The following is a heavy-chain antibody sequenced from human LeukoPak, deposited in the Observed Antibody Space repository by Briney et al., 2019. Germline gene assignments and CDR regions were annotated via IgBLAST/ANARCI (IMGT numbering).Heavy chain of an antibody. CDR3: SRATNDYAGDFDY. CDR1: LGSITHHD. V-gene: IGHV4-4*07. J-gene: IGHJ4*02. Sequence: SETLSLTCTVSLGSITHHDWNLIRQPAGKGLEWIGRFYASGSPNYNPSLRSRVSMSLDTSKNPFSRKLTSVTAADTAVYFCSRATNDYAGDFDYWGQGTLVTVSS. CDR2: FYASGSP. D-gene: IGHD4-17*01.